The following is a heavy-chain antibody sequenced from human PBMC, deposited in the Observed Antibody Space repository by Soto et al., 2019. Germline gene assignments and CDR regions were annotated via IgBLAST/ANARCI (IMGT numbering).Heavy chain of an antibody. Sequence: QVQLVQSGAEVKKPGASVKVSCKASGYTFTSYDINWVRQATGQGLEWMGWMNPNSGNTGYAQKFQGRVTMTRNTSISTAYMELSSLRSEDTAVYYCERTPHLRDGMDVWGQGTTVTVSS. CDR3: ERTPHLRDGMDV. J-gene: IGHJ6*02. CDR2: MNPNSGNT. V-gene: IGHV1-8*01. CDR1: GYTFTSYD.